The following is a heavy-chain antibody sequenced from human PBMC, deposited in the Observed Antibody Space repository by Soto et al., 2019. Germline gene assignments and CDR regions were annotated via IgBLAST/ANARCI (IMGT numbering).Heavy chain of an antibody. CDR1: GYTFTSYG. Sequence: ASVKVSCKASGYTFTSYGISWVRQAPGQGLERMGWISAYNGNTNYAQKLQGRVTMTTDTSTSTAYMELRSLRSDDTAVYYCARDLVPAFYDFWSGYSNWFDPWGQETLVTVSS. D-gene: IGHD3-3*01. V-gene: IGHV1-18*01. CDR3: ARDLVPAFYDFWSGYSNWFDP. CDR2: ISAYNGNT. J-gene: IGHJ5*02.